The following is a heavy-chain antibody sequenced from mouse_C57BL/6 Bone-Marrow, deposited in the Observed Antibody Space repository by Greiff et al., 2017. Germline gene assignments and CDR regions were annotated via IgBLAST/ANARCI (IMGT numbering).Heavy chain of an antibody. J-gene: IGHJ2*01. CDR2: IDPSDSYT. Sequence: QVQLQQPGAELVKPGASVKLSCKASGYTFTSYWMPWVKQRPGQGLEWIGEIDPSDSYTNYNQKFKGKATLTLDTSSRTAYMQLSSLTSEDSAVYYCARGGTVVDDYWGQGTTLTVS. V-gene: IGHV1-50*01. D-gene: IGHD1-1*01. CDR1: GYTFTSYW. CDR3: ARGGTVVDDY.